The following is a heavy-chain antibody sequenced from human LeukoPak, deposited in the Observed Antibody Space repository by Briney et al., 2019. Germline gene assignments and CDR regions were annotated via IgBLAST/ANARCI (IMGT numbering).Heavy chain of an antibody. J-gene: IGHJ4*02. CDR2: ISGSGGST. D-gene: IGHD3-22*01. CDR1: GFTFSSYA. V-gene: IGHV3-23*01. Sequence: PGGSLRLSCAASGFTFSSYAMSWVRQAPGKGLEWVSAISGSGGSTYYADSVKGRFTTSRDNSKNTLYLQMNSLRAEDTAVYYCARDFRRPNYYDSSGYYAPLDYWGQGTLVTVSS. CDR3: ARDFRRPNYYDSSGYYAPLDY.